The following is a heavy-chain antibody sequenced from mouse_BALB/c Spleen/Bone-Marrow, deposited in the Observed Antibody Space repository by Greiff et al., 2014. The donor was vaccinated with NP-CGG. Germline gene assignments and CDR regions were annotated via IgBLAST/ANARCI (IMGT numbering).Heavy chain of an antibody. Sequence: VQLQESGAELLKPGTSVKLSCKASGYTFTRYWMHWVKQRPGQGLEWIGELNPSNGHTNYNGKFKNKATVTVDKSSSTAYMQLSSLTSEDSAVYYCARMITTRGFDYWGQGTTLTGSP. CDR2: LNPSNGHT. D-gene: IGHD2-4*01. J-gene: IGHJ2*01. CDR3: ARMITTRGFDY. V-gene: IGHV1S81*02. CDR1: GYTFTRYW.